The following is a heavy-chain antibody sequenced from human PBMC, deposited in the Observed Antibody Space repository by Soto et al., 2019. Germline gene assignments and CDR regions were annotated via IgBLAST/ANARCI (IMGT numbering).Heavy chain of an antibody. J-gene: IGHJ4*02. CDR2: SSGVDRTII. CDR3: TRGCVGTCWFEH. Sequence: EVQLVESGGASVQPGESLRLSCTGSGFRLSDYSMQWVRQAPGKGLEWVAYSSGVDRTIIFYAESVKGRFTVSRDDAKNSMYLPMNSLRADDSAVYYCTRGCVGTCWFEHWGQGALVTVSS. V-gene: IGHV3-48*04. CDR1: GFRLSDYS. D-gene: IGHD1-1*01.